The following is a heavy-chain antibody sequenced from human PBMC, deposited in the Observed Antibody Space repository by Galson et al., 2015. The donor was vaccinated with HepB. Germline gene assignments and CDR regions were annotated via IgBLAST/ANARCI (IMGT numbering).Heavy chain of an antibody. J-gene: IGHJ4*02. CDR1: GYTFTSYG. CDR2: ISAYNGNT. D-gene: IGHD4-17*01. V-gene: IGHV1-18*01. Sequence: SVKVSCKASGYTFTSYGISWVRQAPGQGLEWMGWISAYNGNTNYAQKLQGRVTMTTDTSTSTAYMELRSLRSDDTAVYYCARDTDDYGDHWYFDYWGQGTLVTVSS. CDR3: ARDTDDYGDHWYFDY.